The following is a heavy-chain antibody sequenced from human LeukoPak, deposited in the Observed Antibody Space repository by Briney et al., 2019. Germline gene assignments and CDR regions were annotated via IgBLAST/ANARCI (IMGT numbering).Heavy chain of an antibody. J-gene: IGHJ6*03. V-gene: IGHV3-7*01. CDR2: IKQDGSEK. Sequence: GGSLRLSCAASGFTFSSYWMSWVRQAPGKGLEWVANIKQDGSEKYYVDSVKGRLTISRDNAKNSLYLQMNSLRAEDTAVYYCARDGTRATKESYYYYYYMDVWGKGTTVTVSS. CDR1: GFTFSSYW. D-gene: IGHD5-12*01. CDR3: ARDGTRATKESYYYYYYMDV.